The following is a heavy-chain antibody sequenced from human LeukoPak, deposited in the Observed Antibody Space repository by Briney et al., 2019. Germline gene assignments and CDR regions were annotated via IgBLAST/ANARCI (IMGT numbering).Heavy chain of an antibody. D-gene: IGHD5-12*01. Sequence: GGSLRLSCAASGFTFSSYAMSWVRQAPGKGLEWVSSISNRGGRTFYTDSVKGRFTISRDNSKITLYLQMNSLRAEDTAVYYCAKSYNGYESKPDYWGQGTLVTVSS. CDR3: AKSYNGYESKPDY. J-gene: IGHJ4*02. CDR1: GFTFSSYA. CDR2: ISNRGGRT. V-gene: IGHV3-23*01.